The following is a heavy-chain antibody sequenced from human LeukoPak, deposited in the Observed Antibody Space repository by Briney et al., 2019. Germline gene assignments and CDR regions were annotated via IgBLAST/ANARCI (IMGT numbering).Heavy chain of an antibody. CDR1: GFTFSSYG. Sequence: GGSLRLSCASSGFTFSSYGMHWVRQAPGKGLEWVAVISNDGSNKYYADSVKGRFTVSRDNSKNTLYLQMNSLRAEDTAVFYCAKDRRGYTYNFDYWGQGTLVTVSS. D-gene: IGHD5-18*01. J-gene: IGHJ4*02. CDR2: ISNDGSNK. CDR3: AKDRRGYTYNFDY. V-gene: IGHV3-30*18.